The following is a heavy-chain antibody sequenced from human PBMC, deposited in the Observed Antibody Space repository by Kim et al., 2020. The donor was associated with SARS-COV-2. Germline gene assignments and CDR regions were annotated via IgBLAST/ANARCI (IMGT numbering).Heavy chain of an antibody. V-gene: IGHV4-59*01. Sequence: SETLSLTCTVSGGSISSYYWSWIRQPPGKGLEWIGYIYYSGSTNYNPSLKSRVTISVDTSKNQFSLKLSSVTAADTAVYYCARSNPPGGGYDFWSGYPRKNYYYYGMDVWGQGTTVTVSS. CDR1: GGSISSYY. CDR3: ARSNPPGGGYDFWSGYPRKNYYYYGMDV. J-gene: IGHJ6*02. CDR2: IYYSGST. D-gene: IGHD3-3*01.